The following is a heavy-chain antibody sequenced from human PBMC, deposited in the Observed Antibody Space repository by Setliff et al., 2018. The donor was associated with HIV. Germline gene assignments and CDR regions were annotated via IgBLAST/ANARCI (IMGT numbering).Heavy chain of an antibody. V-gene: IGHV1-8*03. Sequence: ASVKVSCKASGYTFTSYDIHWLRQATGQGLEWMGWMNPNSGNTGYAQKFQGRVTITRKTSISTAFMELSSLRSEDTAVYYNFWSGYLAADAFDIWGQGTMVTVSS. D-gene: IGHD3-3*01. CDR1: GYTFTSYD. CDR3: FWSGYLAADAFDI. CDR2: MNPNSGNT. J-gene: IGHJ3*02.